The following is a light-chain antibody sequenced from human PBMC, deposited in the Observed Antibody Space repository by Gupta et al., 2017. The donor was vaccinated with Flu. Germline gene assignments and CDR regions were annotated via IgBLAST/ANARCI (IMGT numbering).Light chain of an antibody. CDR3: SSDTSSNYRWV. V-gene: IGLV2-14*03. CDR1: SSDVGAYHY. J-gene: IGLJ3*02. Sequence: QSAVTQPASVTGPPGPSITISCTAPSSDVGAYHYVSWHQPYPGEAPKLIIYDVSRRPSGVADRFSGTKAGTTASITSTGLQAEEEADYYWSSDTSSNYRWVFGGGTKLTFL. CDR2: DVS.